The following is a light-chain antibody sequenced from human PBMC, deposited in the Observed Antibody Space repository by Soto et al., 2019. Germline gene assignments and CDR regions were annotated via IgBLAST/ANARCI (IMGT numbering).Light chain of an antibody. CDR1: LSLVYSDGNIY. CDR3: MQAAYWPYT. J-gene: IGKJ2*01. CDR2: KVS. Sequence: EAVLTQSPATLPVTLGQPASISCRSSLSLVYSDGNIYFNWFQQRPGHSPRRLIYKVSSRDSGVXDXSSGSGSGTDFTLKISRVEAEDVAVYYCMQAAYWPYTFGQGTRLEIK. V-gene: IGKV2-30*01.